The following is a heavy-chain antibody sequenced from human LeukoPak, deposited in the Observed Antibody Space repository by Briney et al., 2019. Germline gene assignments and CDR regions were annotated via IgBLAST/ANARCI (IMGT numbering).Heavy chain of an antibody. Sequence: ASVKVSCKASGYTFTTYGISWVRQAPGQGLEWMGWISAYNGNTNYAQKLQGRVSMTTDTSTSTAYMELRSLRSDDTAVYYCARVIMTLIVVVTPGPFDIWGQGTVVTVSS. V-gene: IGHV1-18*01. D-gene: IGHD3-22*01. CDR2: ISAYNGNT. J-gene: IGHJ3*02. CDR3: ARVIMTLIVVVTPGPFDI. CDR1: GYTFTTYG.